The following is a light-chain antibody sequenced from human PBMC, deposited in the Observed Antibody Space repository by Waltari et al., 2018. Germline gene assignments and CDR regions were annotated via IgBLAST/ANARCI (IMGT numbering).Light chain of an antibody. J-gene: IGLJ3*02. CDR1: SSDVGGHNH. CDR3: NSFTDTASWV. V-gene: IGLV2-14*03. CDR2: DVN. Sequence: QSALTQPASVSGSPGESITISCTGTSSDVGGHNHVSWSQHHPGKAPKLVIHDVNKRPAGVSNRFSGSKSDTAASLTISGLQAEDEADYYCNSFTDTASWVFGGGTKLTVL.